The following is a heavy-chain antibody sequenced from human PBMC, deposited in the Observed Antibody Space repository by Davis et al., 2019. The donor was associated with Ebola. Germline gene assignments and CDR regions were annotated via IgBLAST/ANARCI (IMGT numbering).Heavy chain of an antibody. Sequence: ASVKVSCKASGYTFTSYGISWVRQAPGQGLEWMGWISAYNGNTNYAQKLQGRVTITRDTSASTAYMELSSLRSEDTAVYYCARDPYCSGGSCLPNWFDPWGREPWSPSPQ. V-gene: IGHV1-18*01. J-gene: IGHJ5*02. CDR1: GYTFTSYG. CDR2: ISAYNGNT. D-gene: IGHD2-15*01. CDR3: ARDPYCSGGSCLPNWFDP.